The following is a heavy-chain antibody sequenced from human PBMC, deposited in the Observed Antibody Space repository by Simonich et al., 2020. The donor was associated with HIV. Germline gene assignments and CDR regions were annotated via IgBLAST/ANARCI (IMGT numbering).Heavy chain of an antibody. D-gene: IGHD5-18*01. Sequence: QVHLQESGPRLVRPSETLSLTCSVSGGSIKSNYWSWIRQPPGKGLEWIGYMSYRENTYYSPSLKSRLTISLDTSKNQFSLKVNSVTAADTAVYYCASTVDTAIDYWGQGTLVTVSS. CDR1: GGSIKSNY. CDR3: ASTVDTAIDY. J-gene: IGHJ4*02. V-gene: IGHV4-59*08. CDR2: MSYRENT.